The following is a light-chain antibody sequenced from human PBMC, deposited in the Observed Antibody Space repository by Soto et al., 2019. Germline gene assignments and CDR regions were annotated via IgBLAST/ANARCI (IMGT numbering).Light chain of an antibody. Sequence: QSVLTQPPSVSGAPGQRVTISCTGGSSNIGAGYDVHWYQQLPGTAPKLLIYANNNRPSGVPDRFSGSKSGTSASLAITGLQAEDESDYYCQSYDTSLSGWVFGGDTKLTVL. CDR2: ANN. CDR3: QSYDTSLSGWV. V-gene: IGLV1-40*01. J-gene: IGLJ3*02. CDR1: SSNIGAGYD.